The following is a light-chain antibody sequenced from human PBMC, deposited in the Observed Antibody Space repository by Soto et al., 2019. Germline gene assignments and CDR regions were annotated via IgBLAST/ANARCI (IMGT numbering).Light chain of an antibody. CDR3: QSYDSSLSGLGV. J-gene: IGLJ2*01. CDR2: GNS. CDR1: SSNIGAGYD. V-gene: IGLV1-40*01. Sequence: QSVLTQPPSVSGAPGQRVTISCTGSSSNIGAGYDVHWYQQLPGTAPKLLIYGNSNRPSGVPDRFSGSKSGTSASLAITGFQAEDEADYYCQSYDSSLSGLGVFGGGTKVTVL.